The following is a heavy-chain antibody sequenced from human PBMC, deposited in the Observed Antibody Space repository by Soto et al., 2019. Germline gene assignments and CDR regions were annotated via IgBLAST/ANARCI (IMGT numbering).Heavy chain of an antibody. CDR3: ARASPRITMVRGVIAPYWFDP. D-gene: IGHD3-10*01. J-gene: IGHJ5*02. CDR1: GYTFTGYY. Sequence: ASVKVSCKASGYTFTGYYMHWVRQDPGQGLEWMGWINPNSGGTNYAQKFQGWVTMTRDTSISTAYMELSRLRSDDTAVYYCARASPRITMVRGVIAPYWFDPWGQGTLVTVSS. V-gene: IGHV1-2*04. CDR2: INPNSGGT.